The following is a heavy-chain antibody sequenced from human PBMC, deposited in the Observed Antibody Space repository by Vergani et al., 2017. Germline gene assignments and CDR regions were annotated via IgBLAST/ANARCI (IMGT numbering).Heavy chain of an antibody. CDR1: GYTFTSYA. CDR2: INTNTGNP. V-gene: IGHV7-4-1*02. D-gene: IGHD3-3*01. J-gene: IGHJ4*02. Sequence: QVQLVQSGSELKKPGASVKVSCKASGYTFTSYAMNWVRQAPGQGLEWMGWINTNTGNPTYAQGFTGRFVFSLDTSVSTTYLQISSLKAEDTAVYYCARDWDDWWSGCGPFLDYWGQGTLGTVSS. CDR3: ARDWDDWWSGCGPFLDY.